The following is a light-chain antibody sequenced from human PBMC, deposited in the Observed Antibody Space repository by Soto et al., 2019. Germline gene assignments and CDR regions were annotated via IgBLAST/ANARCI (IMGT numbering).Light chain of an antibody. V-gene: IGKV1-5*01. CDR2: DAS. Sequence: DIQMTQSPSTLSASVGDRVTITCRASQSISSWLAWYQQKPGKAPKLLIYDASSLESGVPSRFRGSGSGRDFTLTISSLQHEDFATYYCLLDYAYFWAFGQGTKVDIK. J-gene: IGKJ1*01. CDR1: QSISSW. CDR3: LLDYAYFWA.